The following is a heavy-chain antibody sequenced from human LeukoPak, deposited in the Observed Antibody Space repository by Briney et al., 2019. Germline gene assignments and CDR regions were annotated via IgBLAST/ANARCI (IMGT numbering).Heavy chain of an antibody. CDR3: AKERIAAAKFDY. CDR1: GFTFSSYG. V-gene: IGHV3-30*18. J-gene: IGHJ4*02. Sequence: GGSLRLSCAASGFTFSSYGMHWVRQAPGKGLEWVAVISYDGSNKYYADSVKGRFTISRDNSKNTLYLQMNSLRAEDTAVYYCAKERIAAAKFDYWGQGTLATVSS. CDR2: ISYDGSNK. D-gene: IGHD6-13*01.